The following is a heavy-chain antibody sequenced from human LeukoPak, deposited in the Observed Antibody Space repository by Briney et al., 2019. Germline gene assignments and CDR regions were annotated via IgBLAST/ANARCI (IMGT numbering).Heavy chain of an antibody. J-gene: IGHJ4*02. CDR2: ISSSSTYI. CDR3: ARVRGEMGAHLAYLDY. V-gene: IGHV3-21*01. CDR1: GFAFSSYV. D-gene: IGHD1-26*01. Sequence: GGSLRLSCAASGFAFSSYVMSWVRQAPGKGLEWVASISSSSTYIYYGGSVKGRFTISRDNAKNLVYLEMNSLRAEDTGVYYCARVRGEMGAHLAYLDYWGQGTLVFVSS.